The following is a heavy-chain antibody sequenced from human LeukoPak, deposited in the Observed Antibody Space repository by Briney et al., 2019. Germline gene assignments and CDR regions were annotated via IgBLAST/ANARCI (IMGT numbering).Heavy chain of an antibody. J-gene: IGHJ3*02. D-gene: IGHD3-10*01. V-gene: IGHV3-20*04. Sequence: GGSLRLSCAASGFTFDDYGMSWVRQAPGKGLEWVSGINWYGGRTGYADSVKGRFIISRDNAKNSLYLQMNSLRAEDTALYYCARDRGYGFGDAFDIWGQGTMVTVSS. CDR2: INWYGGRT. CDR1: GFTFDDYG. CDR3: ARDRGYGFGDAFDI.